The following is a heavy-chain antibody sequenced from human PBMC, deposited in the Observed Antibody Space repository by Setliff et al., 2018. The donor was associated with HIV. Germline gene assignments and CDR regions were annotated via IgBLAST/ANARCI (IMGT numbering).Heavy chain of an antibody. CDR1: GVSIPTNY. J-gene: IGHJ4*02. CDR3: ARSNPGITAGLLAY. Sequence: SETLSLTCNISGVSIPTNYWNWIRQPAGKGLEWIGRIYTTGGTNYNPALKSRVTMSIDTSKDQISLKLNSVTAADTATYYCARSNPGITAGLLAYWGPGTLVTVSS. V-gene: IGHV4-4*07. D-gene: IGHD6-13*01. CDR2: IYTTGGT.